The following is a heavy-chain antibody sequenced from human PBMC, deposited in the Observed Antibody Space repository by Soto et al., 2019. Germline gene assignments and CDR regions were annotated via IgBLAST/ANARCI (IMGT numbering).Heavy chain of an antibody. CDR3: ARESTGYPRVNWFDP. Sequence: EVQLLESGGGLVQPGGSLRLSCAASGFTFSNYAMNWVRRAPGRGLEWVSAISGSGGDTYYADSVKGRFTISRDSSKNTLFLQMNSLRADDTAVYYCARESTGYPRVNWFDPWGQGTLVTVSS. CDR1: GFTFSNYA. J-gene: IGHJ5*02. D-gene: IGHD4-4*01. CDR2: ISGSGGDT. V-gene: IGHV3-23*01.